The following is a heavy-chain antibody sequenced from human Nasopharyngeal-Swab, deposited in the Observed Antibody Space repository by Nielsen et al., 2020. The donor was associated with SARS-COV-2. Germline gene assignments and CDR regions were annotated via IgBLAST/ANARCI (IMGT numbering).Heavy chain of an antibody. V-gene: IGHV3-30*02. CDR2: IRYDGSNK. CDR1: GFTFSSYG. CDR3: AKDSMDTAMVYDYYYYYMDV. Sequence: GESLKISCAASGFTFSSYGMHWVRQAPGKGLEWVAFIRYDGSNKYYADSVKGRFTISRDNSKNTLYLQMNGLRAEDTAVYYCAKDSMDTAMVYDYYYYYMDVWGKGTTVTVSS. J-gene: IGHJ6*03. D-gene: IGHD5-18*01.